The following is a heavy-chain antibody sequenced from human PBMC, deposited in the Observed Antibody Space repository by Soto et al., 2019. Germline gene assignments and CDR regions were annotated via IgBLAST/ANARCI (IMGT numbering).Heavy chain of an antibody. J-gene: IGHJ4*02. CDR2: ISAYNGNT. V-gene: IGHV1-18*01. CDR3: ATARSARYSSSSSFDY. Sequence: ASVKVSCKASGYTFTSYGISWVRQAPGQGLEWMGWISAYNGNTNYAQKLKGRVTMTTDTSTSTAYMELRSLRSDDTAVYYCATARSARYSSSSSFDYWVQGTLVTVSS. CDR1: GYTFTSYG. D-gene: IGHD6-6*01.